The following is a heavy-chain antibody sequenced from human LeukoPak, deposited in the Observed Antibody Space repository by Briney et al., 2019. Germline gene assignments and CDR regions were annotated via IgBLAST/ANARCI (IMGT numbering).Heavy chain of an antibody. CDR3: ARLRRDYGSGSYYNVVGLYYFDY. D-gene: IGHD3-10*01. V-gene: IGHV5-51*01. CDR2: IYPGDSDT. J-gene: IGHJ4*02. CDR1: GYSFTSYW. Sequence: GESLQISCQGSGYSFTSYWIGWVRQMPGKGLEWMGIIYPGDSDTRYSPSFQGQVTISADKSISTAYLQWSSLKASDTAMYYCARLRRDYGSGSYYNVVGLYYFDYWGQGTLVTVSS.